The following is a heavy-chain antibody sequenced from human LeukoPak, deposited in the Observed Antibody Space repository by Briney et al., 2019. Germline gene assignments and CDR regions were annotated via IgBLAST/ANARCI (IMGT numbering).Heavy chain of an antibody. Sequence: SETLSLTCTVSGGSISSGGYYWSWIRQHPGKGLEWIGYIYYSGSTNYNPSLKSRVTISVDTSKNQFSLKLSSVTAADTAVYYCARQRIGEDFDYWGQGTLVTVSS. D-gene: IGHD3-10*01. V-gene: IGHV4-61*08. CDR2: IYYSGST. CDR1: GGSISSGGYY. J-gene: IGHJ4*02. CDR3: ARQRIGEDFDY.